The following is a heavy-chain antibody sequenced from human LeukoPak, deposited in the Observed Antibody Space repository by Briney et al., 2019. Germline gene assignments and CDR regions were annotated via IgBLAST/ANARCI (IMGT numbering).Heavy chain of an antibody. D-gene: IGHD4-17*01. V-gene: IGHV3-64*04. Sequence: GGSLRLSCAASGFTFSSYAMHWVRQAPGKGLEYVSAISSNGGSTYYADSVKGRFTISRDNSKNTLYLQMNSLRAEDTAVYYCAKDLPTVSYRYYFDYWGQGTLVTVSS. CDR2: ISSNGGST. CDR3: AKDLPTVSYRYYFDY. J-gene: IGHJ4*02. CDR1: GFTFSSYA.